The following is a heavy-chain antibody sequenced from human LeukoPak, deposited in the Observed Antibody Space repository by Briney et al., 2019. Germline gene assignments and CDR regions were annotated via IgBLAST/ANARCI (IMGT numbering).Heavy chain of an antibody. J-gene: IGHJ4*02. V-gene: IGHV4-39*01. Sequence: SETLSLTCTVPGASIISGNYFWGWVRQPPGKRLEWIGSWHHSGITDYNPSLKSRFTIVADTSKNQFSLKLASVAAADSAVYFCARQYEFWGQGTLVTVSS. CDR1: GASIISGNYF. CDR3: ARQYEF. CDR2: WHHSGIT. D-gene: IGHD3-10*01.